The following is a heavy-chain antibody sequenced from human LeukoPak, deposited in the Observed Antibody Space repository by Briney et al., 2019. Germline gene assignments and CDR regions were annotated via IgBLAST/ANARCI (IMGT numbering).Heavy chain of an antibody. Sequence: ASVKVSCKASGYTFTGYYIHWVRQAPGQGLEWMGWINPNSGGTNYAQKFQGRVTMTRDTSISTAYMDLSRLRSDDTAVYYCAREEGFGELSWYYFDYWGQGTLVTVSS. J-gene: IGHJ4*02. CDR3: AREEGFGELSWYYFDY. D-gene: IGHD3-10*01. CDR1: GYTFTGYY. CDR2: INPNSGGT. V-gene: IGHV1-2*02.